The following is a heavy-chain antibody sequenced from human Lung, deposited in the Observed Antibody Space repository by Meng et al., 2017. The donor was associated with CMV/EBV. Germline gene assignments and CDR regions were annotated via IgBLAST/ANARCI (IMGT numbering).Heavy chain of an antibody. CDR2: IHHSGSA. V-gene: IGHV4-30-4*01. J-gene: IGHJ4*02. CDR3: ASFDHIPRRNYFDY. CDR1: GGSMSSGNYY. D-gene: IGHD2-21*01. Sequence: RWQESGPGLVSPSHTLSLTCTVSGGSMSSGNYYWSWIRQPPGKGLEWIWYIHHSGSAYYNPSLKSRVSISVDKSKNQFSLNLNSMTAADTAVYYCASFDHIPRRNYFDYWDQGTLVTVSS.